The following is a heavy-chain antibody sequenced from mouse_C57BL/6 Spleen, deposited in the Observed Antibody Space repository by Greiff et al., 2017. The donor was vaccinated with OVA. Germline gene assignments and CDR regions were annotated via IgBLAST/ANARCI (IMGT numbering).Heavy chain of an antibody. CDR2: INPSSGYT. V-gene: IGHV1-4*01. D-gene: IGHD1-1*01. CDR1: GYTFTSYT. Sequence: VQLQQSGAELARPGASVKMSCKASGYTFTSYTMHWVKQRPGQGLEWIGYINPSSGYTKYNQKFKDKATLTADKSSSTAYMQLSSLTSEDSAVYYCARSITTVVRGFDYWGQGTTLTVSS. CDR3: ARSITTVVRGFDY. J-gene: IGHJ2*01.